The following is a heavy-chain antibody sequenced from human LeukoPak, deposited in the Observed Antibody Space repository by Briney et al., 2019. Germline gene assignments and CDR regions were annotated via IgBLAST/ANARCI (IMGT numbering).Heavy chain of an antibody. D-gene: IGHD2/OR15-2a*01. CDR2: INHSGST. CDR3: AKIGIGANMDY. CDR1: GGSFSGYY. J-gene: IGHJ4*02. Sequence: SETLSLTCAVYGGSFSGYYWSWIRQPPGKGLEWIGEINHSGSTNYNPSLKSRVTISVDTSKNQFSLKLSSVTAADTAVYYCAKIGIGANMDYWGQGTLVTVSS. V-gene: IGHV4-34*01.